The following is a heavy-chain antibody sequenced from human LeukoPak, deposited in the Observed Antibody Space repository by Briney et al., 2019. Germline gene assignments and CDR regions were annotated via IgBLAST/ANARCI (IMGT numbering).Heavy chain of an antibody. J-gene: IGHJ4*02. CDR2: IKQDGNEK. CDR3: ARGRDSGRYFDY. Sequence: GGSLRLSCAASGFTSSAYWMTWVRQAPGKGLEWVANIKQDGNEKYYVDSVKGRFAVSRDNAKSSLFLQLAGLRAEDTAVYYCARGRDSGRYFDYWGQGTLVTVSS. V-gene: IGHV3-7*01. CDR1: GFTSSAYW. D-gene: IGHD1-26*01.